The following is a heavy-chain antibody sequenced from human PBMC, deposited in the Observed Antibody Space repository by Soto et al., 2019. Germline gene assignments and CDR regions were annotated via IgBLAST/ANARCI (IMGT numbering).Heavy chain of an antibody. D-gene: IGHD1-26*01. J-gene: IGHJ3*02. CDR2: IHSDGSST. V-gene: IGHV3-74*01. Sequence: EVQLVESGGGLVQPWESLRLSCAASGFTFSYYWMHWVRQAPGKGLVWVSRIHSDGSSTTYADSVKGRFTISRDNARNTVYLQMNSLRVEDTAVYYCARGDRGAFDIWGQGTVVTVSS. CDR3: ARGDRGAFDI. CDR1: GFTFSYYW.